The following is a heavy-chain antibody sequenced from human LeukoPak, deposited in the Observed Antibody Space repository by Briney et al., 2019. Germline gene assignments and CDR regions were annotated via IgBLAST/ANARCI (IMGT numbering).Heavy chain of an antibody. Sequence: GGSLRLSCAASGFTFSSYEMNWVRQAPGKGLEWVSYISSSSSTIYYADSVKGRFTISRDNAKDSLYLQMNSLRAEDTAVYYCARDAGYGEQDYWGQGTLVTVSS. V-gene: IGHV3-48*03. CDR1: GFTFSSYE. CDR2: ISSSSSTI. J-gene: IGHJ4*02. D-gene: IGHD4/OR15-4a*01. CDR3: ARDAGYGEQDY.